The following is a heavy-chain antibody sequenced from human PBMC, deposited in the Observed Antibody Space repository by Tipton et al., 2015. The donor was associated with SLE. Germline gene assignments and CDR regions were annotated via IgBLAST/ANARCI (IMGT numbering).Heavy chain of an antibody. D-gene: IGHD1-26*01. CDR1: GGSISNSY. V-gene: IGHV4-59*07. Sequence: TLSLTCTVSGGSISNSYWTWIRQPPGKGLEWIGSIFYTGSVHDNPSLTSRVTMSLDTSKSQFSLRLSSVSAADTAIYFCARRVPHRYYFDLWGQGTLVTVSS. CDR2: IFYTGSV. CDR3: ARRVPHRYYFDL. J-gene: IGHJ5*02.